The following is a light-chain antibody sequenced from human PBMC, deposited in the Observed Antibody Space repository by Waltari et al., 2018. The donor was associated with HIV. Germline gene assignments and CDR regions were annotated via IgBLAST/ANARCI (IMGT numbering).Light chain of an antibody. J-gene: IGLJ3*02. CDR2: EGS. CDR3: CSYAGSSTLV. V-gene: IGLV2-23*01. CDR1: SNDDGSYKL. Sequence: QSALTQPASVSGSPGQSSTISCTGHSNDDGSYKLVSCYQQPQGKAPKLMIYEGSKRPSGVSNRFSGSKSGNTASLTISGLQAEDEADYYCCSYAGSSTLVFGGGTKLTVL.